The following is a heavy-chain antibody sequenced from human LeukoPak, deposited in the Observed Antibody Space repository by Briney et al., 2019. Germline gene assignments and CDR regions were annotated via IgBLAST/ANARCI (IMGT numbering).Heavy chain of an antibody. D-gene: IGHD6-6*01. V-gene: IGHV4-38-2*02. CDR1: GYSISSGYY. CDR3: ATHSSSSSGYFDY. CDR2: IYHSGST. Sequence: PSQTLSLTCTVSGYSISSGYYWGWIRQPPGKGLEWIGSIYHSGSTYYNPSLKSRVTISVDTSKNQFSLKLSSVTAADTAVYYCATHSSSSSGYFDYWGQGTLVTVSS. J-gene: IGHJ4*02.